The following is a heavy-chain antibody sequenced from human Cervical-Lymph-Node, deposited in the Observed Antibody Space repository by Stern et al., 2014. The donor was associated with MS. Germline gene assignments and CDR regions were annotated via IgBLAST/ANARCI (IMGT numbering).Heavy chain of an antibody. Sequence: QITLKESGPTLVKATQTLTLTCTFSGFSLGTRGVGVGWIRQTPEKAPEWLAIIYWDDDKRYSPSFKNRVTITKDTTKNQVVLAMTNVDAEDTATYFCAHRTSLPVILASNWFYPWGQGILVTVSS. CDR1: GFSLGTRGVG. D-gene: IGHD2/OR15-2a*01. CDR2: IYWDDDK. CDR3: AHRTSLPVILASNWFYP. J-gene: IGHJ5*02. V-gene: IGHV2-5*02.